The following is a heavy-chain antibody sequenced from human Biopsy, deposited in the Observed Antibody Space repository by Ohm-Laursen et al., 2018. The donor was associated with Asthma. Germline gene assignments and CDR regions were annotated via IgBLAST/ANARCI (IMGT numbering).Heavy chain of an antibody. CDR1: GASFSNYA. Sequence: GASVKVSCKASGASFSNYAISWVRQAPGQGLEWMGGLIPVLGTPDHAQMFEGRVTITADESPSTAYMELISLSSEDTAVYYCARGYSGSDRIVYYYSGLEVWGQGTTVTVSS. J-gene: IGHJ6*02. CDR2: LIPVLGTP. D-gene: IGHD5-12*01. CDR3: ARGYSGSDRIVYYYSGLEV. V-gene: IGHV1-69*13.